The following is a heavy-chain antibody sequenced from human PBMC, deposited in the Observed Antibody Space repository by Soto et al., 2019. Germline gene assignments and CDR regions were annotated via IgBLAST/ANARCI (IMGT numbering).Heavy chain of an antibody. J-gene: IGHJ3*02. CDR3: ARGRKQWLVMVDI. D-gene: IGHD6-19*01. V-gene: IGHV3-30-3*01. CDR2: ISYDGSNK. CDR1: GFTFNSYA. Sequence: QVQLVESGGGVVQPGRSLRLSCAASGFTFNSYAMHWVRQAPGKGLEWVAVISYDGSNKYYADSVKGRFTISRDNSKNTLYLQKNCLRAEDTAVYYCARGRKQWLVMVDIWGQGTMVTVSS.